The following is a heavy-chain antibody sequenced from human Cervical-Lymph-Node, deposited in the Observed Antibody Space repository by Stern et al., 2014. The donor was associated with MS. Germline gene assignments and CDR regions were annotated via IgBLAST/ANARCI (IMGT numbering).Heavy chain of an antibody. Sequence: VQLVESGGEVKKPGSSVKVSCKASGGPFSRYAISWVRQDPGQGLEWMGGIIPILCTANYAQKFQGRVTITADESTSTAYMELSSLRSEDTAVYYCARGGEVATSLYYWGQGTLVTVSS. CDR2: IIPILCTA. V-gene: IGHV1-69*01. CDR3: ARGGEVATSLYY. J-gene: IGHJ4*02. CDR1: GGPFSRYA. D-gene: IGHD5-24*01.